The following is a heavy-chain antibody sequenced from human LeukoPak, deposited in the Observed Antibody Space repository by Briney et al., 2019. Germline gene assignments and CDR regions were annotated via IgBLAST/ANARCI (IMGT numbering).Heavy chain of an antibody. CDR1: GGTFSSYA. CDR2: IIPIFGTA. J-gene: IGHJ6*03. V-gene: IGHV1-69*06. D-gene: IGHD6-6*01. CDR3: AREDSSSSGVPSNYYYYYMDV. Sequence: SVKVSCKASGGTFSSYAISWVRQAPGQGLEWMGGIIPIFGTANYAQKFQGRVTITADKSTSTAYMELSSLRSEDTAVYYCAREDSSSSGVPSNYYYYYMDVWGKGTTVTISS.